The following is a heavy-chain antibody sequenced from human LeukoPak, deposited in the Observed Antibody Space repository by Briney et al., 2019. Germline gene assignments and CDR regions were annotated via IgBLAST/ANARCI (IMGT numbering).Heavy chain of an antibody. D-gene: IGHD6-13*01. Sequence: SETLSLTCAVYGGSFSGYYWSWIRQPPGRGLEWIGEINHSGSTNYNPSLKSRVTISVDTSKNKFSLKLYSVTAADTAVYYCARDSLITAAGLVGMDVWGQGTTVTVSS. CDR1: GGSFSGYY. CDR2: INHSGST. CDR3: ARDSLITAAGLVGMDV. J-gene: IGHJ6*02. V-gene: IGHV4-34*01.